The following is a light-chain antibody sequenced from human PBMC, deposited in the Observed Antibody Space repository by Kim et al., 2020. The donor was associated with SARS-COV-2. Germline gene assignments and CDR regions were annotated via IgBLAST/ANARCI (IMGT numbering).Light chain of an antibody. CDR3: QQYGSSPPMYT. J-gene: IGKJ2*01. CDR2: GAA. V-gene: IGKV3-20*01. CDR1: QSVSSSY. Sequence: PGERATLSCRASQSVSSSYLAWYQQKPGQAPRLLIYGAASRATGIPDRFSGSGSGTDFTLTISRLEPEDFAVYYCQQYGSSPPMYTFGQGTKLEI.